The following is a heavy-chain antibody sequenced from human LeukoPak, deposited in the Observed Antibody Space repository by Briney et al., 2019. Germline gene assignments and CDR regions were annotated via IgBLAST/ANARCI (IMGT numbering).Heavy chain of an antibody. CDR2: IYYSGST. V-gene: IGHV4-59*01. CDR3: AEGGISDILTGRLGYFDY. Sequence: PSETLSLTCTVSGGSISSYYWSWIRQPPGKGLEWIGYIYYSGSTNYNPSLKSRVTISVKTSKNQFSLKLRSVTAADTAVYYCAEGGISDILTGRLGYFDYWGQGTLVTVSS. D-gene: IGHD3-9*01. CDR1: GGSISSYY. J-gene: IGHJ4*02.